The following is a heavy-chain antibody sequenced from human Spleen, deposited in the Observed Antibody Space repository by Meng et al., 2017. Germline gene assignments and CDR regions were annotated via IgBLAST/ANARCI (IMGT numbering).Heavy chain of an antibody. J-gene: IGHJ4*02. CDR3: ARDEDISAAGKLFGDY. CDR2: INPKSGDT. CDR1: GYNFPDYY. V-gene: IGHV1-2*06. Sequence: QVQLVQSGAEVKKPGASVKVSCKPSGYNFPDYYIHWVRQAPGQGLEWMGRINPKSGDTHYAQKFQARVTMTGDTSISTAYMELSGLRSDDTAMYYCARDEDISAAGKLFGDYWGQGTLVTVSS. D-gene: IGHD6-25*01.